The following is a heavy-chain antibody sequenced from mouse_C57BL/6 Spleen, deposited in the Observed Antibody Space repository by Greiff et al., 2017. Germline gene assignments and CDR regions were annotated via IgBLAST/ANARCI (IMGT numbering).Heavy chain of an antibody. V-gene: IGHV1-81*01. CDR1: GYTFTSYG. Sequence: QVQLQQSGAELARPGASVKLSCKASGYTFTSYGISWVKQRTGQGLEWIGEIYPRSGNTYYNEKFKGKATLTADKSSSTAYMELRSLTSEDSAVYFCANYPYYGSSYYAMDYWGQGTSVTVSS. CDR2: IYPRSGNT. D-gene: IGHD1-1*01. J-gene: IGHJ4*01. CDR3: ANYPYYGSSYYAMDY.